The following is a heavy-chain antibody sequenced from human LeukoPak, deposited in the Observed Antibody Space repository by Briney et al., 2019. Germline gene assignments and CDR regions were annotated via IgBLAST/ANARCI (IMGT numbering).Heavy chain of an antibody. D-gene: IGHD6-13*01. CDR2: INHSGST. CDR3: AALDSSRDL. J-gene: IGHJ2*01. Sequence: SETLSLTRTVSGGSISSSSYYWSWIRQPPGKGLEWIGEINHSGSTNYNPSLKSRVTISVDTSKNQFSLKLSSVTAADTAVYYCAALDSSRDLWGRGTLVTVSS. V-gene: IGHV4-39*07. CDR1: GGSISSSSYY.